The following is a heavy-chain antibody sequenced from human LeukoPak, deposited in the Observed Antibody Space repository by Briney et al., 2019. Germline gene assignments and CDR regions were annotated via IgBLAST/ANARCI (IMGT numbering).Heavy chain of an antibody. CDR1: GFTFSSYW. Sequence: GGSLRLSCAASGFTFSSYWMSWVRQAPGKGLEWVANIKQDGSEKYCVDSVKGRYTISRDNAKNSLYLQMNSLRAEDTAVYYCAGGGYYDSSGYAFDIWGQGTMVTVSS. V-gene: IGHV3-7*01. D-gene: IGHD3-22*01. CDR3: AGGGYYDSSGYAFDI. J-gene: IGHJ3*02. CDR2: IKQDGSEK.